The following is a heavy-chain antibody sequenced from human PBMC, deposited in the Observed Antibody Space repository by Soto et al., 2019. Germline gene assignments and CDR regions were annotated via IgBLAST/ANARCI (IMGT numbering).Heavy chain of an antibody. D-gene: IGHD3-10*01. J-gene: IGHJ6*02. Sequence: SETLSLTCTVSGGSISSRSYYWGWIRQPPGKGLEWIGSIYYSGSTYYNPSLKSRVTISVDTSKNQFSLKLSSVTAADTAVYYCARLLGSPSYYYYGMDVWGQGTTVPVSS. CDR1: GGSISSRSYY. CDR3: ARLLGSPSYYYYGMDV. V-gene: IGHV4-39*01. CDR2: IYYSGST.